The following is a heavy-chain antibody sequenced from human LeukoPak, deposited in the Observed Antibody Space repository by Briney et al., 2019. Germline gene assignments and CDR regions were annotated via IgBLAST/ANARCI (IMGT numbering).Heavy chain of an antibody. Sequence: SVKVSCKASGGTFSSYAISWVRQAPGQGLEWMGGIIPIFGTANYAQKFQGRVTITTDESTSTAYMELSSLRSEDTAVYYCARDSPIIVGAMWSAFDIWGQGTMVTVSS. CDR3: ARDSPIIVGAMWSAFDI. D-gene: IGHD1-26*01. J-gene: IGHJ3*02. CDR2: IIPIFGTA. V-gene: IGHV1-69*05. CDR1: GGTFSSYA.